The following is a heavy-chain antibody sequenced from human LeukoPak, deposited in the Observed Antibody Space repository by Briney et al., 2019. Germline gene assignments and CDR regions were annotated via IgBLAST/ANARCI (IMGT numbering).Heavy chain of an antibody. CDR3: ARDYYGSGSYYNSFDY. CDR2: TYYNSTWYT. D-gene: IGHD3-10*01. V-gene: IGHV6-1*01. J-gene: IGHJ4*02. CDR1: GDSVSSNSAA. Sequence: SPTLSLSCAISGDSVSSNSAAWSWIRQSPSRGLEWLGRTYYNSTWYTDYALSVKSRITINPATSQNQFYLPLNSVTPQDTAVYFCARDYYGSGSYYNSFDYWGQGILVTVSS.